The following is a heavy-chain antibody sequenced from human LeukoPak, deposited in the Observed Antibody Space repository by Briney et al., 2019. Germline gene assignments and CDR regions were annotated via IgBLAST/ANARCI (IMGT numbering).Heavy chain of an antibody. CDR2: ISSSSSTI. J-gene: IGHJ1*01. CDR3: ARGLYDLNQYFQH. V-gene: IGHV3-48*04. D-gene: IGHD3-3*01. CDR1: GFTFSSYS. Sequence: GGSLRLSCAASGFTFSSYSMNWVRQAPGKGLEWVSYISSSSSTIYYADSVKGRFTISRDNAKNSLYLQMNSLRAEDTAVYYCARGLYDLNQYFQHWGQGTLVTVSS.